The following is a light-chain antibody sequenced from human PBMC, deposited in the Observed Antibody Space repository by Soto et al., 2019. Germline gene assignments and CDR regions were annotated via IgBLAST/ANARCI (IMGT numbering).Light chain of an antibody. CDR1: QSVTNW. V-gene: IGKV1-5*01. Sequence: DIQMTQSPSTLSASVGDRVTITCRASQSVTNWFAWYQQKPGTAPNLLIYDASRLQSGIPSRFSGSGSGTEFTLTISSLQPDDFATYYCQQYTTYPYTFGQGTKLEIK. CDR2: DAS. J-gene: IGKJ2*01. CDR3: QQYTTYPYT.